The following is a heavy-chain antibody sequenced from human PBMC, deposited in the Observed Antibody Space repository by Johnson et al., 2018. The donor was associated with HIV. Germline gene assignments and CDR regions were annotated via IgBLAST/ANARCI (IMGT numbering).Heavy chain of an antibody. V-gene: IGHV3-30*14. CDR2: IRYDGSKK. Sequence: QMLLVESGGGVVQPGRSLRLSCAASGFTFSSYAMHWVRQAPGKGLEWVAVIRYDGSKKYYADSVKGRFTISRDNSKNTLYLQMNSLRTEDTAVYYCARVSLAYSYGYDAFDIWGQGTMVTVSP. CDR1: GFTFSSYA. J-gene: IGHJ3*02. CDR3: ARVSLAYSYGYDAFDI. D-gene: IGHD5-18*01.